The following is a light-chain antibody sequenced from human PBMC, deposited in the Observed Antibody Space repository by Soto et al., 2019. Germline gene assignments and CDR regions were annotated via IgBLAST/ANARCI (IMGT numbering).Light chain of an antibody. V-gene: IGKV1-27*01. Sequence: DIQMTQYPSSLFASVGDLVTITCRASQGISNYVAWYQQKPGKVPKLLIYAASTLQSGVPSRFRGSGSGTDFTLTISSLQPEDVATYYCQKYNSAPHTFGQGTKLEIK. CDR2: AAS. CDR3: QKYNSAPHT. CDR1: QGISNY. J-gene: IGKJ2*01.